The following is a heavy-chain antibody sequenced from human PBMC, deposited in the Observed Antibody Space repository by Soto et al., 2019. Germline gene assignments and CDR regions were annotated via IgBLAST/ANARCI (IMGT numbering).Heavy chain of an antibody. J-gene: IGHJ6*02. CDR3: ARAPGGYYYYYGMDV. CDR2: INHSGST. D-gene: IGHD3-10*01. V-gene: IGHV4-34*01. CDR1: GGSFSGYY. Sequence: SETLSLTCAVYGGSFSGYYWSWIRQPPGKGLEWIGEINHSGSTNYNPSLKSRVTISVDTSKNQFSLKLSSVTAADTAVYYCARAPGGYYYYYGMDVWGQGTTVTVSS.